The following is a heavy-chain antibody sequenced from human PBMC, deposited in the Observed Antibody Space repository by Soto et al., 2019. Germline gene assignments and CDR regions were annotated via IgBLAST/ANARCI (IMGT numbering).Heavy chain of an antibody. CDR3: GTDQWGGAFDI. J-gene: IGHJ3*02. CDR2: IRQDGKEI. Sequence: GGSLRLSCAASGFTLSSYWMAWVRQTPGKGLEFVANIRQDGKEINYVDSVKGRFTISRDNAKNSLFLQMNSLRDDDTAVYYCGTDQWGGAFDIGGQGTMVTVSS. V-gene: IGHV3-7*01. D-gene: IGHD3-10*01. CDR1: GFTLSSYW.